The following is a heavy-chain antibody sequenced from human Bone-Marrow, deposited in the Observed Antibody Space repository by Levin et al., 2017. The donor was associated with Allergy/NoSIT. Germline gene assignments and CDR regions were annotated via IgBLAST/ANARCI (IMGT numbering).Heavy chain of an antibody. V-gene: IGHV1-8*01. J-gene: IGHJ6*02. CDR3: ARGRVYYGEGMEV. CDR1: GYSFTRHD. Sequence: ASVKVSCRASGYSFTRHDLNWVRQAPGQGPEWMGWMNPNSGQTGSAQWFKGRVSITRDTSTSTAYMELHRLTSDDTTVYYCARGRVYYGEGMEVWGQGTTVIVSS. CDR2: MNPNSGQT. D-gene: IGHD3-3*01.